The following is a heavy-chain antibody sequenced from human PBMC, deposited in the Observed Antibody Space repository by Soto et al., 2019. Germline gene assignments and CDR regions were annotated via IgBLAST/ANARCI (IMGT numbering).Heavy chain of an antibody. D-gene: IGHD3-22*01. CDR2: MNPNSGNT. V-gene: IGHV1-8*01. CDR1: GYTFTSYD. J-gene: IGHJ5*02. CDR3: ARGPLEPDYDSSGYKLDP. Sequence: QVQLVQSGAEVKKPGASVKVSCKASGYTFTSYDINWVRQATGQGLEWMGWMNPNSGNTGYAQKFQGRVTMTRKTSISTAYMELSSLRSEDTAVYYCARGPLEPDYDSSGYKLDPWGQGTLVTVSS.